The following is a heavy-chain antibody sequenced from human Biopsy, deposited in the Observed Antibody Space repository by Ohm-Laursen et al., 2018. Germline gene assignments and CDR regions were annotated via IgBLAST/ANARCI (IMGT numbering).Heavy chain of an antibody. V-gene: IGHV4-59*01. CDR1: GGSMTGYE. J-gene: IGHJ3*02. CDR3: ARVEAGTYDALDI. Sequence: GTLSLTCSVSGGSMTGYEWSWIRLAPGKGLEWIGYIYYSGGTKYNPSLASRVTFSVGMSKSQFSLKLYFVTAADTAVYYCARVEAGTYDALDIWGQGTLVAVSA. CDR2: IYYSGGT. D-gene: IGHD1-26*01.